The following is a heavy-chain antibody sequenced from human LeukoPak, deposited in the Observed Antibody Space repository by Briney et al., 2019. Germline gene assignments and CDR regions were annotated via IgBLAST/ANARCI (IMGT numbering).Heavy chain of an antibody. CDR2: IYSGGST. V-gene: IGHV3-53*01. CDR3: ARTSGYCSSTSCSPGGYFDY. CDR1: GFTVSSNY. Sequence: GGCLRLSCAASGFTVSSNYVSWVRQAPGKGLEWVSVIYSGGSTYYADSVKGRFTISRDNSKNTLYLQMNSLRAEDTAVYYCARTSGYCSSTSCSPGGYFDYWGQGTLVTVSS. D-gene: IGHD2-2*01. J-gene: IGHJ4*02.